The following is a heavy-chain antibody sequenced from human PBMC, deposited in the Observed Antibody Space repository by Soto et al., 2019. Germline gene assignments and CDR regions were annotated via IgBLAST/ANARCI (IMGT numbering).Heavy chain of an antibody. CDR3: ARDAEYFALYYFDY. CDR2: IWYDGSNK. V-gene: IGHV3-33*01. CDR1: GFTFSSYG. Sequence: GSLRLSCAASGFTFSSYGMHWVRQAPGKGLEWVAVIWYDGSNKYYADSVKGRFTISRDNSKNTLYLQMNSLRAEDTAVYYCARDAEYFALYYFDYWGQGTLVTVSS. D-gene: IGHD3-9*01. J-gene: IGHJ4*02.